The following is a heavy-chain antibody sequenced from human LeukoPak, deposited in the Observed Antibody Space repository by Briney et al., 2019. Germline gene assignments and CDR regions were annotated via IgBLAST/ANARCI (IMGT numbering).Heavy chain of an antibody. Sequence: GGSLRVSCVASGFSFSTYGMNWVRQAPGKGLEWVSYISSSSSNINYADSVKGRFTTSRDNAKNSLYLQMNSLRAEDTAVYYCARDQQAIPYAFDIWGQGTMVTVSS. CDR3: ARDQQAIPYAFDI. CDR2: ISSSSSNI. D-gene: IGHD2-2*01. J-gene: IGHJ3*02. CDR1: GFSFSTYG. V-gene: IGHV3-48*01.